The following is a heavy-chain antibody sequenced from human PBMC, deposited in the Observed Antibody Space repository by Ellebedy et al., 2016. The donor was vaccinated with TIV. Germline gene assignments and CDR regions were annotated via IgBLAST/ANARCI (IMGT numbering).Heavy chain of an antibody. D-gene: IGHD4-17*01. V-gene: IGHV3-7*03. Sequence: GGSLRLSCAASGFSFRSYWMSWVRQAPGKGLEWVANINQDGSQKFYVDSVEGPFTISRDNGKNSVYLQMNSLRTEDTALYYCARDGAYGDYSPGYYGMDVWGQGTTATVSS. CDR2: INQDGSQK. J-gene: IGHJ6*02. CDR1: GFSFRSYW. CDR3: ARDGAYGDYSPGYYGMDV.